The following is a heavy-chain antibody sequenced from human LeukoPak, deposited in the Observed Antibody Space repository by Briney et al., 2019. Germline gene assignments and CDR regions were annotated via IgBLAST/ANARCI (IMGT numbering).Heavy chain of an antibody. J-gene: IGHJ6*02. Sequence: ASVKVSCKASGGTFSSYAISWVRQAPGQGLEWMGGIVPIFGTANYAQKFQGRVTITADESTSTAYMELSSLRSEDTAVYYCASGAAGEEDNHYYGMDVWGQGTTVTVSS. CDR2: IVPIFGTA. CDR1: GGTFSSYA. CDR3: ASGAAGEEDNHYYGMDV. D-gene: IGHD6-13*01. V-gene: IGHV1-69*13.